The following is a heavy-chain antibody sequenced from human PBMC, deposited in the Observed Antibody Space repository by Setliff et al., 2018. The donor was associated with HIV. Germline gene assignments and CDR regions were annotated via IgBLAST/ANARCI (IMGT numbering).Heavy chain of an antibody. CDR2: MNPNSGDT. J-gene: IGHJ6*03. Sequence: ASVKVSCKASGYTLTSYEINWVRQATGQGLEWMGWMNPNSGDTGYAQKFQGRVTMTRDTSISTAFMELSSLTFHDTAVYYCAKGHGDYRGNYMDVWGKGTTVTVSS. CDR1: GYTLTSYE. CDR3: AKGHGDYRGNYMDV. V-gene: IGHV1-8*02. D-gene: IGHD4-17*01.